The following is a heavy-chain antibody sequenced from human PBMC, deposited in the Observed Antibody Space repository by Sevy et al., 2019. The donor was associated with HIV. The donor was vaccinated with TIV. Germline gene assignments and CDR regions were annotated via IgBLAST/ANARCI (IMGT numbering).Heavy chain of an antibody. CDR3: ARDTRGDPWYFDL. D-gene: IGHD2-21*02. J-gene: IGHJ2*01. CDR2: IYYNGST. Sequence: SETLSLTCTVSGGSISSYYWSWIRQPPGKGLEWIGYIYYNGSTNYNPSLKSRVTISVDTSKNQFSLKLSSVTAADTAVYYCARDTRGDPWYFDLWGRGTLVTVSS. V-gene: IGHV4-59*01. CDR1: GGSISSYY.